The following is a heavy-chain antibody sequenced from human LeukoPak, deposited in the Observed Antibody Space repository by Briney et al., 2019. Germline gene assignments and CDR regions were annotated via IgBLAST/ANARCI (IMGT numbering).Heavy chain of an antibody. CDR1: GFTFADSA. V-gene: IGHV1-58*02. CDR2: IVLAVGNT. D-gene: IGHD3-10*01. J-gene: IGHJ1*01. Sequence: ASVKVSCKASGFTFADSAIQWVRQVRGQRLEWMGWIVLAVGNTNYAQTFQERVTFSRDKATSTAYMELSSLTSDDTAVYYCAAVVSARRRVMVAVPYWGQGTLVTVSS. CDR3: AAVVSARRRVMVAVPY.